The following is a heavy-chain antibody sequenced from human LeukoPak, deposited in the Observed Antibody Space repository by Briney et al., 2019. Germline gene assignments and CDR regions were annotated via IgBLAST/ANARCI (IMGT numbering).Heavy chain of an antibody. Sequence: ASVKVSCKASGGTFSSYAISWVRQAPGQGLEWMGRIIPILGIANYAQKFQGRVTITADKSTSTAYMELSSLRSEDTAVYYCARDEGSDWYTSPWGVGVFRDYWGQGTLVTVYS. CDR3: ARDEGSDWYTSPWGVGVFRDY. V-gene: IGHV1-69*04. CDR1: GGTFSSYA. J-gene: IGHJ4*02. D-gene: IGHD6-19*01. CDR2: IIPILGIA.